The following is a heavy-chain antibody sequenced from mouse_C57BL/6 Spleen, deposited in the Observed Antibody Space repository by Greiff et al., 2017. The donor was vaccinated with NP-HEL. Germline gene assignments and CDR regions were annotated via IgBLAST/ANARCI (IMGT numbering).Heavy chain of an antibody. CDR1: GFTFSSYG. CDR2: ISSGGSYT. V-gene: IGHV5-6*01. Sequence: EVQGVESGGDLVKPGGSLKLSCAASGFTFSSYGMSWVRQTPDKRLEWVATISSGGSYTYYPDSVKGRFTISRDNAKNTLYLQMSSLKSEDTAMYYCARHYGSSSTWFAYWGQGTLVTVSA. J-gene: IGHJ3*01. D-gene: IGHD1-1*01. CDR3: ARHYGSSSTWFAY.